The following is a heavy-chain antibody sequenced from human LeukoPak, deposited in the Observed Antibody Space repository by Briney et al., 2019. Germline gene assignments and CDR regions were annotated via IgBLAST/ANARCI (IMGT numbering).Heavy chain of an antibody. V-gene: IGHV3-30*02. Sequence: GGSLRLSCAASGFTFSSYGMHWVRQAPGKGLEWVAFIRYDGSNKYYADSVKGRFTISRDNSKNTLYLQMNSLRAEDTAVYYCASGQQLVRRWFDPWGQGTLVTVSS. D-gene: IGHD6-13*01. CDR2: IRYDGSNK. CDR1: GFTFSSYG. CDR3: ASGQQLVRRWFDP. J-gene: IGHJ5*02.